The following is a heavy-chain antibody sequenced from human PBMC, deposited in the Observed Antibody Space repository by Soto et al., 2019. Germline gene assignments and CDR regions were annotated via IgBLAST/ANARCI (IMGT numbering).Heavy chain of an antibody. CDR3: ARNEHYDFWSGYTGLYYYYYYMDV. V-gene: IGHV1-8*01. D-gene: IGHD3-3*01. CDR1: VYTFTSYD. CDR2: MNPNSGNT. J-gene: IGHJ6*03. Sequence: ASVKVSCKASVYTFTSYDINWVLQATGQGLEWMGWMNPNSGNTGYAQKFQGRVTMTRNTSISTAYMELSSLRSEDTAVYYCARNEHYDFWSGYTGLYYYYYYMDVWGKGTTVTVSS.